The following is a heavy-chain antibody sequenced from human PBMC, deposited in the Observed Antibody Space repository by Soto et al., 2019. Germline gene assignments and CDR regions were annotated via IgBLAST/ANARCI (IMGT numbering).Heavy chain of an antibody. J-gene: IGHJ4*02. Sequence: QVQLVESGGGVVQPGRSLRLSCAASGFTFSSYGMHWVRQAPGKGLEWGAVISYDGSNKYYADYVKGRFTISRDNSKNTLYLQMNSLRAEATAVYYCAKDPGGQAVALDYWGQGTLVTVSS. CDR2: ISYDGSNK. CDR1: GFTFSSYG. D-gene: IGHD6-19*01. V-gene: IGHV3-30*18. CDR3: AKDPGGQAVALDY.